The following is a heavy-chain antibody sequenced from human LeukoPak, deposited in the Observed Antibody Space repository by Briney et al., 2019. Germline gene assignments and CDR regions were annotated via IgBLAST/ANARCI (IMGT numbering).Heavy chain of an antibody. V-gene: IGHV1-2*02. J-gene: IGHJ4*02. CDR3: ASPRDGYNYDRLDY. CDR2: INPNRGGT. Sequence: ASVKVSCKASGYTITGYYMHWVRQAPGQGVGWMGWINPNRGGTNYAQKFQGSVTMTRDTSNSTAYMERSRLRSDDTAVYYCASPRDGYNYDRLDYWGQGTLVTVSS. D-gene: IGHD5-24*01. CDR1: GYTITGYY.